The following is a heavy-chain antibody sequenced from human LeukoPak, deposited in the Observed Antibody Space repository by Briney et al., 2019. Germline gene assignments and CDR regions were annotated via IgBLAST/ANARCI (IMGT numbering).Heavy chain of an antibody. CDR3: AKDRGCSSTSCYVGGFDY. V-gene: IGHV3-66*02. D-gene: IGHD2-2*01. J-gene: IGHJ4*02. CDR2: IYSGGST. CDR1: GFTVSSNY. Sequence: PGGSLRLSCAASGFTVSSNYMSWVRQAPGKGLEWVSVIYSGGSTYYADSVKGRFTISRDNSKNTLYLQMNSLRAEDTAVYYCAKDRGCSSTSCYVGGFDYWGQGTLVTVSS.